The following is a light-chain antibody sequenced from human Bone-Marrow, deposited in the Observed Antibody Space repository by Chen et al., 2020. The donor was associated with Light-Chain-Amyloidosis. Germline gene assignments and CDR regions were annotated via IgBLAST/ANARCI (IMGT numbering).Light chain of an antibody. CDR1: QTVTSSS. J-gene: IGKJ3*01. V-gene: IGKV3-20*01. Sequence: EIVLPQSPGTLSLSPGERATLSCGSSQTVTSSSLAWFQQKPGQAPRLLMFAISSRATGIPDRFSGSGSGTDFTLTITRLEPEDFAVYYCQQYATLPFTFGPGTKVDIK. CDR2: AIS. CDR3: QQYATLPFT.